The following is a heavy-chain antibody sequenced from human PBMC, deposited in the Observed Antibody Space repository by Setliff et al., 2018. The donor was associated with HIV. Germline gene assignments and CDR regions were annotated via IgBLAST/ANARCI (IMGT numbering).Heavy chain of an antibody. CDR3: ARDKEYYNFWSGLFDY. CDR2: IWHDGSEK. CDR1: GFSFQYYG. V-gene: IGHV3-33*01. Sequence: GGSLRLSCAASGFSFQYYGMHWVRQAPGKGLEWLAVIWHDGSEKYYADSVKGRFTISRDNSKNTLYLEMKRLRDEDTAVYYCARDKEYYNFWSGLFDYWGQGSLVTV. D-gene: IGHD3-3*01. J-gene: IGHJ4*02.